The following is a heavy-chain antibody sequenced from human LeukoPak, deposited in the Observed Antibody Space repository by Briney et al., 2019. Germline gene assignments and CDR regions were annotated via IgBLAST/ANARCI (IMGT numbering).Heavy chain of an antibody. V-gene: IGHV1-46*01. Sequence: ASVKVSCKASGYTFTSYYMHWVRQAPGQGLEWMGIINPSGGSTSYAQKFQGRVTMTRDTSTSTVYMELSSLRSEDTAVYYCAGRIAVAGTVFNWGQGTLVTVSS. CDR1: GYTFTSYY. CDR3: AGRIAVAGTVFN. D-gene: IGHD6-19*01. J-gene: IGHJ4*02. CDR2: INPSGGST.